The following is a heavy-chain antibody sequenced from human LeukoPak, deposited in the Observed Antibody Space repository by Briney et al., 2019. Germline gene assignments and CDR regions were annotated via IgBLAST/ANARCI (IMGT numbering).Heavy chain of an antibody. V-gene: IGHV3-23*01. CDR1: GFTFSSYA. CDR2: ISGSGGST. Sequence: GGSLRLSCAASGFTFSSYAMSWVRQAPGKGLEWVSAISGSGGSTYYADSVKGRFTISRDNSKNTLYLQMNSLRAEDTAVYYCAKGDTMIVVVSSLPGWGQGTLVTVSS. J-gene: IGHJ4*02. CDR3: AKGDTMIVVVSSLPG. D-gene: IGHD3-22*01.